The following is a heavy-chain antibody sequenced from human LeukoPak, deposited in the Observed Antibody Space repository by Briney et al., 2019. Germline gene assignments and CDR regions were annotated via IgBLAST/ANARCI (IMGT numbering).Heavy chain of an antibody. CDR2: ISWNSGSI. V-gene: IGHV3-9*01. J-gene: IGHJ4*02. CDR3: ARDGRDDSGWSPGAY. D-gene: IGHD6-19*01. Sequence: GGSLRLSCAASGFTFDDYAMHWVRQAPGKGLEWVSGISWNSGSIGYADSVKGRFTISRDNAKNSLYLQMNSLRADDTALYYCARDGRDDSGWSPGAYWGQGTLVTVSS. CDR1: GFTFDDYA.